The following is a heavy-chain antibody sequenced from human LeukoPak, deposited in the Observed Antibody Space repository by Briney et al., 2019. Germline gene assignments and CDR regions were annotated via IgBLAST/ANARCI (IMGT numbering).Heavy chain of an antibody. D-gene: IGHD6-19*01. CDR1: GFSFNGYG. Sequence: GRSLRLSCAASGFSFNGYGMHWVRQAPGKGLEWVAVISYDGSNKYYADSVKGRFTISRDNSKNTLYLQMNSLRAEDTAVYYCAKGYVGDSSGWYSDDAFDIWGQGTMVTVSS. V-gene: IGHV3-30*18. CDR3: AKGYVGDSSGWYSDDAFDI. J-gene: IGHJ3*02. CDR2: ISYDGSNK.